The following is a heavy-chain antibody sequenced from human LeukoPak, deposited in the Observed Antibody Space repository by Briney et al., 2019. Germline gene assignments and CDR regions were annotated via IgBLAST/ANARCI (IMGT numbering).Heavy chain of an antibody. D-gene: IGHD1-1*01. CDR3: ARDPSRYPLDY. CDR1: GGSISSGGYY. CDR2: IYTSGST. Sequence: PSQTLSLTCTVSGGSISSGGYYWSWIRQHPGKGLEWIGRIYTSGSTNYNPSLKSRVTMSVDTSKNQFSLKLSSVTAADTAVYYCARDPSRYPLDYWGQGTLVTVSS. V-gene: IGHV4-61*02. J-gene: IGHJ4*02.